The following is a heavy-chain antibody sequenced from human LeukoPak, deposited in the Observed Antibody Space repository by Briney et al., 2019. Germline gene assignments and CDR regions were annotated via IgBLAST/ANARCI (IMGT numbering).Heavy chain of an antibody. V-gene: IGHV3-7*04. Sequence: GGSLRLSCAASGFTFSSYGMHWVRQAPGKGLEWVASIKYDESEKHYVDSVKGRFTISRDNAKNSLYLQMNSLRGEDTAVYFCARVTTNGYFEYWGQGSLVTVSS. D-gene: IGHD1-1*01. CDR2: IKYDESEK. J-gene: IGHJ4*02. CDR3: ARVTTNGYFEY. CDR1: GFTFSSYG.